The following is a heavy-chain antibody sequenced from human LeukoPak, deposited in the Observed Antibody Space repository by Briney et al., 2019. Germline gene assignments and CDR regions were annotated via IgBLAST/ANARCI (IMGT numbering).Heavy chain of an antibody. Sequence: GSLRLPCAAPGFTFSTYWMHWVRQTPGKGLVWVSRINADGSTTNYADSVKGRFTISRDNAKNTLDLQMNSLRAEDTAVYYCAREGYMDVWGKGTTVTVSS. CDR1: GFTFSTYW. CDR2: INADGSTT. V-gene: IGHV3-74*01. CDR3: AREGYMDV. J-gene: IGHJ6*03.